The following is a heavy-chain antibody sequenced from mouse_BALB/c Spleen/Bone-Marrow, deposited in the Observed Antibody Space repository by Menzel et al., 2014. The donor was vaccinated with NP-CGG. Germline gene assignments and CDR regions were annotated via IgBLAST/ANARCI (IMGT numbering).Heavy chain of an antibody. Sequence: VQLQQSAAELVKPGASVKLSCKASGYTFTSYYMYWVKQRPGQGPEWIGEINPSNGGTNFNEKFKSKATLTVDKSSSTAYMQLSSLTSEDSAVYYCTRWYYGNYFDYWGQGTTLTVSS. V-gene: IGHV1S81*02. CDR2: INPSNGGT. D-gene: IGHD2-1*01. CDR3: TRWYYGNYFDY. J-gene: IGHJ2*01. CDR1: GYTFTSYY.